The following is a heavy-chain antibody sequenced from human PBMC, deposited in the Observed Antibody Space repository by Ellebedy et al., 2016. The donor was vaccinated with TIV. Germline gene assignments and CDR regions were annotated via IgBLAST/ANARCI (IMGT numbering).Heavy chain of an antibody. CDR1: GGTFSSYA. Sequence: AASVKVSCKASGGTFSSYAISWVRQAPGQGLEWMGRIIPILGIANYAQKFQGRVTLTADKSTSTAYMELSSLRSEDTAVYYCAVTMKVVGGDVFDIWGQGTLVTVSS. V-gene: IGHV1-69*04. CDR3: AVTMKVVGGDVFDI. D-gene: IGHD3-22*01. J-gene: IGHJ3*02. CDR2: IIPILGIA.